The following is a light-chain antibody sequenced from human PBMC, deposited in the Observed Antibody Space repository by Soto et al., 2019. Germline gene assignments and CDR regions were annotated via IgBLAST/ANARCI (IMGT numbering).Light chain of an antibody. CDR1: QSVRSRY. Sequence: EIVLTQSPGTLFLSPGERATLSSRASQSVRSRYVAWYQQKPGQAPRLLIYGASSRATGIPDRFSGSGSGTDFTFTISRLEPEDLAVYYCQQYGDSPTFGGGTKVGIK. V-gene: IGKV3-20*01. CDR3: QQYGDSPT. CDR2: GAS. J-gene: IGKJ4*01.